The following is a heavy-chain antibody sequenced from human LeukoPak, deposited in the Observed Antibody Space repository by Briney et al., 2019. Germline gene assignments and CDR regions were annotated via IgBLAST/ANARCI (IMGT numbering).Heavy chain of an antibody. CDR2: ISGSGGST. CDR3: ARIGSNSSSWYYPLGY. V-gene: IGHV3-23*01. CDR1: GFTFSSYA. Sequence: PGGSLRLSCAASGFTFSSYAMSWVRQAPGKGLEWVSAISGSGGSTYYADSVKGRFTISRDNSKNTLYLQMNSLKASDTAMYYCARIGSNSSSWYYPLGYWGQGTLVTVSS. D-gene: IGHD6-13*01. J-gene: IGHJ4*02.